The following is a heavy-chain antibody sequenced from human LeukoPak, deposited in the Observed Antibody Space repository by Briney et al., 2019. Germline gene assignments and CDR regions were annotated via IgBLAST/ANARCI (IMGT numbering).Heavy chain of an antibody. CDR3: ARSGSGFSSDY. J-gene: IGHJ4*02. CDR1: GFTFSSYA. Sequence: GGSLRLSCAASGFTFSSYAMSWVRQAPGKGLEWVSAISGSGGSTYYADSVKGRFTISRDNSKSTLYLQMNSLRAEDTAVYYCARSGSGFSSDYWGQGTLVTVSS. V-gene: IGHV3-23*01. D-gene: IGHD3-10*01. CDR2: ISGSGGST.